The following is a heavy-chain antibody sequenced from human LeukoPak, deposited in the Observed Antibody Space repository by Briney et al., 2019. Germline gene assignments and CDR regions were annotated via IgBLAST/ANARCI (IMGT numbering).Heavy chain of an antibody. J-gene: IGHJ3*02. CDR3: AKDMVRGVTRGAFDI. D-gene: IGHD3-10*01. CDR1: GFTFDDYA. Sequence: GRSLRLSCAASGFTFDDYAMHWVRQAPGKGLEWVSGISWNSGSIGYADSVKGRFTISRDNAKNSLYLQMNSLRAEDTALYYCAKDMVRGVTRGAFDIWGQGTMVTVSS. V-gene: IGHV3-9*01. CDR2: ISWNSGSI.